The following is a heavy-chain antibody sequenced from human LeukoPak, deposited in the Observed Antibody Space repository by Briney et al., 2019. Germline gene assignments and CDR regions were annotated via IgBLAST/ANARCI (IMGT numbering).Heavy chain of an antibody. Sequence: SETLSLTCTVSGGSISSSSYYWGWIRQPPGKGLEWIGSIYYSGSTYYNPSLKSRVTISVDTSKNQFSLKLSSVTAADTAVYYCARVSPPPYYDILTGYYSYYYYGMDVWGQGTTVTVSS. V-gene: IGHV4-39*07. CDR3: ARVSPPPYYDILTGYYSYYYYGMDV. CDR2: IYYSGST. D-gene: IGHD3-9*01. CDR1: GGSISSSSYY. J-gene: IGHJ6*02.